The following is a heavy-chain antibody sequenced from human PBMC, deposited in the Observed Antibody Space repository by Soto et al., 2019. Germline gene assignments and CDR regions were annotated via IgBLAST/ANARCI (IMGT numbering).Heavy chain of an antibody. D-gene: IGHD3-16*01. CDR2: ISGSGTST. V-gene: IGHV3-23*01. CDR3: VKGQKYDNGGFDADF. CDR1: GLAFNDYA. Sequence: GGSLRLSCAAAGLAFNDYAMNWVRQAPEKGLEWVSGISGSGTSTSYADSVKGRFTISRDNSKNTLYLQMNSLRAEDTAVYYCVKGQKYDNGGFDADFWGRGTLVTVSS. J-gene: IGHJ4*02.